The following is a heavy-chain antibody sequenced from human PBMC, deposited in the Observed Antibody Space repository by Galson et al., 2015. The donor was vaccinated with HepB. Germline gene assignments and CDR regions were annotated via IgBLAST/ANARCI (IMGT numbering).Heavy chain of an antibody. CDR1: GFTFSSYA. J-gene: IGHJ4*02. D-gene: IGHD2-15*01. CDR2: MWYDGSNK. Sequence: SLRLSCAASGFTFSSYAMHWVRQAPGKGLEWVAVMWYDGSNKYYADSVKGRFTISRDNSKNTLYLQMNSLRAEDTAVYYCARLNCSGGSCYRGYFDYWGQGTLVTVSS. V-gene: IGHV3-33*08. CDR3: ARLNCSGGSCYRGYFDY.